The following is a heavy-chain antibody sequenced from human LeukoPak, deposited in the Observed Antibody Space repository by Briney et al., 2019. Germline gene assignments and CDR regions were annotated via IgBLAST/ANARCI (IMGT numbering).Heavy chain of an antibody. CDR3: ARVVPARNHYYYMDV. CDR1: GFTFSSYS. Sequence: PGGSLRLSCAASGFTFSSYSMNWVRQAPGKGLEWVSSISSSSSYIYYADSVKGRFTTSRDNAKNSLYLQMNSLRAEDTAVYYCARVVPARNHYYYMDVWGKGTTVTVSS. J-gene: IGHJ6*03. D-gene: IGHD2-2*01. V-gene: IGHV3-21*01. CDR2: ISSSSSYI.